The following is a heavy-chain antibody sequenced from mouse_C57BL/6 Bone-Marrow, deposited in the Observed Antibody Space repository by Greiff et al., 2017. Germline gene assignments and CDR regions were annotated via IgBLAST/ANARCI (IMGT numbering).Heavy chain of an antibody. V-gene: IGHV1-26*01. CDR3: ARSRDYDAFAY. CDR1: GYTFTDYY. CDR2: INPNNGGT. J-gene: IGHJ3*01. Sequence: VQLQQSGPELVKPGASVKISCKASGYTFTDYYMNWVKQSHGKSLEWIGDINPNNGGTSYNQKFKGKATLTVDKSSSTAYMELRSLTSEDSAVYYCARSRDYDAFAYWGQGTLVTVSA. D-gene: IGHD2-4*01.